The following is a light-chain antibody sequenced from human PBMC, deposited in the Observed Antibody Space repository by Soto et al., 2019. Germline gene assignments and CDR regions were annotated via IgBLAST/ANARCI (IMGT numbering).Light chain of an antibody. CDR2: GAS. V-gene: IGKV3-15*01. CDR3: QQYNNSA. J-gene: IGKJ1*01. Sequence: EIVMTQSPATLSVSPGERDTLSCRASQSVSSNLAWYQQKPGQAPRLLIYGASTRATGIPARFSGSGSGTEFTLTISSLQSEDFAVYYCQQYNNSAFGQGTKVEIK. CDR1: QSVSSN.